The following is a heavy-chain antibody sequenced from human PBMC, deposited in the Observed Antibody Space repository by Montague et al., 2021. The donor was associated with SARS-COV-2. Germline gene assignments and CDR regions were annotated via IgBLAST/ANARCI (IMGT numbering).Heavy chain of an antibody. CDR3: AEEQYSSSWSDFDY. V-gene: IGHV3-30*04. CDR2: ISYDGSKK. Sequence: SLRLSCAASGFTFSTYPMHWVRQAPGKGLEWLVVISYDGSKKDYADSVKGRFTISRDNSENMLYLQMNSLRAEDTAVYYCAEEQYSSSWSDFDYWGQGTVVAVSS. D-gene: IGHD6-13*01. J-gene: IGHJ4*02. CDR1: GFTFSTYP.